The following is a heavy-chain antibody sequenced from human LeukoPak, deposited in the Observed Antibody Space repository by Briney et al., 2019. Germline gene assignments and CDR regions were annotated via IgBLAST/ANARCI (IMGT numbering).Heavy chain of an antibody. Sequence: QPGGSLRLSCAASGFTFSNYGMHWVRQAQGKGLAWVAFIRDDGSNEYYADSVKGRFTISRDNSKNTLYLQMNSLRAEDTAVYYCAKEGGLERRRAFDIWGQGTMVTVSS. J-gene: IGHJ3*02. CDR2: IRDDGSNE. CDR3: AKEGGLERRRAFDI. CDR1: GFTFSNYG. V-gene: IGHV3-30*02. D-gene: IGHD1-1*01.